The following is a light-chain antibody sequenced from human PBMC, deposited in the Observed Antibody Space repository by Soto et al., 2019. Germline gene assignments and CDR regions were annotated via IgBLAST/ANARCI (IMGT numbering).Light chain of an antibody. J-gene: IGKJ1*01. Sequence: ETVLTQYPGTLSLSPGERATLSCRAIQSVRNNYLAWYQQKPGQAPRLLIYDASNRATGVPARFSGSGSGTDFTLTISRLEPEDFAVYYCQQYGSSPTWTFGQGTKVDI. CDR3: QQYGSSPTWT. CDR1: QSVRNNY. CDR2: DAS. V-gene: IGKV3-20*01.